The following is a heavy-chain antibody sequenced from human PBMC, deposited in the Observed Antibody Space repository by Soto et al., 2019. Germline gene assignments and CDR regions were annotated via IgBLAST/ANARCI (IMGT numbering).Heavy chain of an antibody. CDR3: SRGVPMSRYDILTGLFPDI. Sequence: PGGSLRLSCSASGFTFSSYAMHWVRQAPGKGLEYVSAISSNGGSTYYADSVKGRFTISRDNSKNTLYLQMSSLRAEDTAVYYCSRGVPMSRYDILTGLFPDIWGQGTMVTVSS. CDR2: ISSNGGST. J-gene: IGHJ3*02. CDR1: GFTFSSYA. D-gene: IGHD3-9*01. V-gene: IGHV3-64D*08.